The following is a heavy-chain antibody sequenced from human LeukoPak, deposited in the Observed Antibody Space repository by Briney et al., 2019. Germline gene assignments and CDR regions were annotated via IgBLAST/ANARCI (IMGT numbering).Heavy chain of an antibody. CDR3: ATYSRDYYGSGIVDWFDP. CDR2: FDPEDGET. J-gene: IGHJ5*02. V-gene: IGHV1-24*01. Sequence: ASVKVSCKVSGYTLTELSMHWVRQAPGKGLEWMGGFDPEDGETIYAQKFQGRVTMTEDTSTDTAYMELSSLRSEDTAVYYCATYSRDYYGSGIVDWFDPWGQGTLVTVSS. CDR1: GYTLTELS. D-gene: IGHD3-10*01.